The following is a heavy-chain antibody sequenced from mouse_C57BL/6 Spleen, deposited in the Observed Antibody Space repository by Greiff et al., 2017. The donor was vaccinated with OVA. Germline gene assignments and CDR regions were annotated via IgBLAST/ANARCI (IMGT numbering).Heavy chain of an antibody. V-gene: IGHV1-74*01. J-gene: IGHJ3*01. D-gene: IGHD3-2*02. CDR2: IHPSDSDT. CDR3: ARGTAQAIFAY. Sequence: QVQLQQPGAELVKPGASVKVSCKASGYTFTSYWMHWVKQRPGQGLEWIGRIHPSDSDTNYNQKFKGKATLTVDKSSSTAYMQLSSLTSEDSAVYYCARGTAQAIFAYWGQGTLVTVSA. CDR1: GYTFTSYW.